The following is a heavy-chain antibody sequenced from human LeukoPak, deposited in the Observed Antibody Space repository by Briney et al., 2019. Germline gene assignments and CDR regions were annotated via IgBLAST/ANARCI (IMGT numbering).Heavy chain of an antibody. Sequence: SETLSLTCAVSGGSISSGGYSWSWIRQPPGKGLEWIGDIYHSGSTYYNPSLKSRVTISVDRSKNQFSLKLSSVTAADTAVYYCARRENYYDSSGYYYGAFDIWGQGTMVTVSS. D-gene: IGHD3-22*01. CDR3: ARRENYYDSSGYYYGAFDI. CDR1: GGSISSGGYS. J-gene: IGHJ3*02. V-gene: IGHV4-30-2*01. CDR2: IYHSGST.